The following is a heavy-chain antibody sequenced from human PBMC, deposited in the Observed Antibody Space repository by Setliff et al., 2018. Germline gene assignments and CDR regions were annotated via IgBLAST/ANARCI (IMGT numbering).Heavy chain of an antibody. V-gene: IGHV1-18*01. D-gene: IGHD2-21*01. Sequence: GASVKVSCKTSGYNFITFGISWVRQAPGQGLEWMGWISPYMGNTNYAQKVQGRVTMTTDTSTSTAYMELRSLTSEDTAVYYCAREGVHTWSSTDYHYYMDVWGRGTTVTVSS. CDR3: AREGVHTWSSTDYHYYMDV. CDR2: ISPYMGNT. CDR1: GYNFITFG. J-gene: IGHJ6*03.